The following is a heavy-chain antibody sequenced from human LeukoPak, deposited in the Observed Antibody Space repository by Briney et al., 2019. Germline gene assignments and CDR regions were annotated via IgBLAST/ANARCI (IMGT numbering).Heavy chain of an antibody. D-gene: IGHD1-20*01. Sequence: ASVKVSCKASGYTLTELSMHWVRQAPGKGLEWMGGFDPEDGETIYAQKFQGRVTMTEDTSTDTAYMELSSLRSEDTAVYYCATRKKYDWNYNEYWGQGTLVTVSS. CDR1: GYTLTELS. CDR3: ATRKKYDWNYNEY. J-gene: IGHJ4*02. V-gene: IGHV1-24*01. CDR2: FDPEDGET.